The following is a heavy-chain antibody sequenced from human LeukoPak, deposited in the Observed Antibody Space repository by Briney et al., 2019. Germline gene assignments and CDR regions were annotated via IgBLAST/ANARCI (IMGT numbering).Heavy chain of an antibody. CDR3: ARDKGGSQNWFDP. CDR2: IYYSGST. V-gene: IGHV4-59*12. J-gene: IGHJ5*02. D-gene: IGHD1-26*01. CDR1: GGSISGYY. Sequence: SETLSLTCTVSGGSISGYYWSWIRQPPGKGLEWIGYIYYSGSTYYNPSLKSRVTISVDTSKNQFSLKLSSVTAADTAVYYCARDKGGSQNWFDPWGQGTLVTVSS.